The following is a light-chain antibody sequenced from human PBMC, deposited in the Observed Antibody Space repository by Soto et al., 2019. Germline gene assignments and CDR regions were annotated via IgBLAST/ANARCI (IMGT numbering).Light chain of an antibody. CDR2: GAS. CDR3: HQVYTYPRT. V-gene: IGKV1-9*01. Sequence: IQLTQSPSSLSASVGDRVTITCRASQGVRSYLAWFQQRPGKAPKLLIFGASTLQNGVPARFSGVGFGTEFTLTITSLQPEDFATYYCHQVYTYPRTFXQGTKVDIK. J-gene: IGKJ1*01. CDR1: QGVRSY.